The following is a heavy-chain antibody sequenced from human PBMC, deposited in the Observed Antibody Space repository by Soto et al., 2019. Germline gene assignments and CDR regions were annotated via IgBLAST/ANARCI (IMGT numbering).Heavy chain of an antibody. J-gene: IGHJ4*02. CDR2: ISTSSGNT. D-gene: IGHD5-12*01. CDR1: GYTFTSNS. CDR3: ARGGGYAVDY. Sequence: QVQLVQSGSELRKPGASVKGSCKASGYTFTSNSITWVRQAPGQGLEWMGWISTSSGNTKFAQKFQGRVTLTTDTSTSTAYMELTSLRSDDTAVYYCARGGGYAVDYWGQGTLVTVST. V-gene: IGHV1-18*04.